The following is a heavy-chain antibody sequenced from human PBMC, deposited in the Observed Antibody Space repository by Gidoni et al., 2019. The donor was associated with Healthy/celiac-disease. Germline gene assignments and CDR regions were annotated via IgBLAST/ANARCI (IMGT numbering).Heavy chain of an antibody. CDR1: GFPFDDYA. CDR3: AKDMSYAMVYYFDY. D-gene: IGHD5-18*01. J-gene: IGHJ4*02. V-gene: IGHV3-9*01. Sequence: EVQLVESGGGLVQPGRSLRLSCAASGFPFDDYAMHWVRQAPGKGLEWVAGISWNSGSIGYADSVKGRFTISRDNAKNSLYLQMNSLRAEDTALYYCAKDMSYAMVYYFDYGGQGTLVTVSS. CDR2: ISWNSGSI.